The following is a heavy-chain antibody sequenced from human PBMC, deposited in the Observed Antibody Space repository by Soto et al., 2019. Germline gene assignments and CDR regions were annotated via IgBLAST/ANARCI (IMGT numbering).Heavy chain of an antibody. D-gene: IGHD3-9*01. CDR3: VKLTDY. Sequence: GGSLRLSCSASGFPFSTYAVHWVRQAPAKGLEFVAGISPNGAATYYADSVKGRSTISRDNSKNTLYLQMSSLTPDDTAVYYYVKLTDYWGRGTLVTVSS. CDR2: ISPNGAAT. CDR1: GFPFSTYA. V-gene: IGHV3-64D*06. J-gene: IGHJ4*02.